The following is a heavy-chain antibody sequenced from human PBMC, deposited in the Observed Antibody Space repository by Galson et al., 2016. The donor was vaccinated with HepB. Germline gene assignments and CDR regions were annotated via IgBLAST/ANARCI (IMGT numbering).Heavy chain of an antibody. D-gene: IGHD2-2*01. CDR2: ITHTGSN. CDR3: ARVCSSSTCNYYSYGLDV. V-gene: IGHV4-34*10. Sequence: SETLSLTCGVSDATLSAHSWTWVRQSPEKGLEWIGEITHTGSNNVKPSLQGRLRLSVDTSKKEFYLNLTSVTAADTAVYYCARVCSSSTCNYYSYGLDVWGQGTVVVVSS. J-gene: IGHJ6*02. CDR1: DATLSAHS.